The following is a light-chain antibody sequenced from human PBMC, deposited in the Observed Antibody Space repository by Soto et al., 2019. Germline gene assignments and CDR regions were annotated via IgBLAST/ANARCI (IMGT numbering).Light chain of an antibody. CDR2: EVI. CDR3: NSYTSSGGGV. J-gene: IGLJ3*02. V-gene: IGLV2-14*01. CDR1: SSDVGTYNY. Sequence: QSALTQPASVSGSPGQSITISCTGTSSDVGTYNYVSWYQHHPGKAPQLMIYEVINRPSGVSHRFSGSKSGNTASLTISGLQTEDEADYYCNSYTSSGGGVFGGGTKLTVL.